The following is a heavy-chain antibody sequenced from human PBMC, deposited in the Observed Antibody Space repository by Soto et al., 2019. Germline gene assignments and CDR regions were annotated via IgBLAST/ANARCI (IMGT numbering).Heavy chain of an antibody. J-gene: IGHJ5*01. V-gene: IGHV3-30*03. CDR2: ISNDGGTQ. CDR1: TLTVSLYG. D-gene: IGHD3-3*01. Sequence: PGGSLILSCAASTLTVSLYGIQWVRQAPGKGLDWVAFISNDGGTQYYADSVKGRFSISRDNSMNTVDLHMNSLRAEDTAIYYCARDIWSGNYKWFDSWGQGTLVTVSS. CDR3: ARDIWSGNYKWFDS.